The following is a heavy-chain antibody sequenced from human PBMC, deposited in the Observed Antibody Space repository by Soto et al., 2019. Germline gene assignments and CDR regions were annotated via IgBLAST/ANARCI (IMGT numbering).Heavy chain of an antibody. Sequence: ASVKVSCKASGYTFTGYYMHWVRQAPGQGLEWMGWINPNSGGTNYAQKFQGRVTMTRDTAISTAYMELSRLRSDDTAVYYCARSSRRMRVRGVIITYGMDVWGQGTTVTVSS. CDR3: ARSSRRMRVRGVIITYGMDV. V-gene: IGHV1-2*02. D-gene: IGHD3-10*01. CDR2: INPNSGGT. CDR1: GYTFTGYY. J-gene: IGHJ6*02.